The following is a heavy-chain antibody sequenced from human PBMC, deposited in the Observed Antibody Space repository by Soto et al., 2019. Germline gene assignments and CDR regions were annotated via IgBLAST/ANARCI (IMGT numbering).Heavy chain of an antibody. D-gene: IGHD4-17*01. CDR3: ARGEYGNYVANFEY. Sequence: PSQTLSLTCGISGDSVSRNSASWNWIRQSPSRGLEWLGRTYYRTRWYSDSAISLKSRITINADTSKNQFSLQLNSVTPEDTAVYYCARGEYGNYVANFEYCGQGTLVTVSS. V-gene: IGHV6-1*01. J-gene: IGHJ4*02. CDR1: GDSVSRNSAS. CDR2: TYYRTRWYS.